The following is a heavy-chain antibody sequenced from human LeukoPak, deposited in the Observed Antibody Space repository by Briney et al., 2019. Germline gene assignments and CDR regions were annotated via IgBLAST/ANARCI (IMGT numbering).Heavy chain of an antibody. Sequence: SQTLSLTCAISGDSVSSNSAAWNWIRQSPSRGLEWLGRTYYRSKWYNDYAVSVKSRITINPDTSKNQFSLQLNSVTPEDTAVYYCAREYPYLGSKLGSVDYWGQGTLVTVSS. CDR2: TYYRSKWYN. CDR1: GDSVSSNSAA. D-gene: IGHD1-26*01. V-gene: IGHV6-1*01. J-gene: IGHJ4*02. CDR3: AREYPYLGSKLGSVDY.